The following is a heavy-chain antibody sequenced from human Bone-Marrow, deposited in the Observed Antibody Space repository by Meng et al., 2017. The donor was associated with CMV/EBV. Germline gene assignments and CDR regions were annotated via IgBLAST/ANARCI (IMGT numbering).Heavy chain of an antibody. D-gene: IGHD3-22*01. CDR3: ARDLRMAYDSGGFIDY. CDR2: ISSSGSTI. Sequence: GESLKISCSASGFTFSDYYMSWIRQAPGKGLEWVSYISSSGSTIYYADSVKGRFTISRDNAKNSLYLQMNSLRAEDTAVYYCARDLRMAYDSGGFIDYWGQGTLVTVSS. CDR1: GFTFSDYY. V-gene: IGHV3-11*04. J-gene: IGHJ4*02.